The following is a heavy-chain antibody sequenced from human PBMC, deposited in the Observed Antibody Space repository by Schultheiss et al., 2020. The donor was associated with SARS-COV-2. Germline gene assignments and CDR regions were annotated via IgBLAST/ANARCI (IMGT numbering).Heavy chain of an antibody. J-gene: IGHJ4*02. Sequence: GGSLRLSCAASGFTFSSNYMSWVRQAPGKGLEWVSAISGSGGSTYYADSVKGRFTISRDNSKNTLYLQMNSLRAEDTAVYYCARVDGGYFGFDYWGQGALVTVSS. CDR3: ARVDGGYFGFDY. V-gene: IGHV3-23*01. CDR1: GFTFSSNY. CDR2: ISGSGGST. D-gene: IGHD3-16*01.